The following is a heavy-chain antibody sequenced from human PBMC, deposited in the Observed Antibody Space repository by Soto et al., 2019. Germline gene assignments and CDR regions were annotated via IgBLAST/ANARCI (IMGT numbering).Heavy chain of an antibody. J-gene: IGHJ4*02. CDR1: GFTFSSYA. V-gene: IGHV3-23*01. CDR3: AITIFWSGYRPVDY. D-gene: IGHD3-3*01. CDR2: ISGSGGST. Sequence: EVQLLESGGGLVQPGGSLRLSCAASGFTFSSYAMSWVRQAPGKGLEWVSAISGSGGSTYYADSVKGRFTISRDNSKNTLYLQMNSLRAEDTAVYYCAITIFWSGYRPVDYWGQGTLVTVSS.